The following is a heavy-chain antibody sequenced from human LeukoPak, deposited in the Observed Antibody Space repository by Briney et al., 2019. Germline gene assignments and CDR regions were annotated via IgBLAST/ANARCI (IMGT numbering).Heavy chain of an antibody. V-gene: IGHV4-34*01. CDR3: ARGQVPAARGYNWFDP. D-gene: IGHD2-2*01. CDR1: GWSFNDYY. Sequence: PSETLSLTCAVYGWSFNDYYWNWIRQPPGKGLEWIGQINARGDTNYNPSLKGRVTISVHTSKKQFSLRLTSMTAADTALYYCARGQVPAARGYNWFDPWGQGTLVTVSS. CDR2: INARGDT. J-gene: IGHJ5*02.